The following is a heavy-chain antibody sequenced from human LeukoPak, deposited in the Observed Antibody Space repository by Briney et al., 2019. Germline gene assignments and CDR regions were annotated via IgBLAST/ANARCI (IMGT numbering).Heavy chain of an antibody. D-gene: IGHD3-16*01. J-gene: IGHJ5*02. CDR2: IIPIFGTA. CDR3: ARDGLLGVFYQGWFDP. Sequence: PMASVKVSCKASGYTFTGYYMHWVRQAPGQGLEWMGGIIPIFGTANYAQKFQGRVTITADESTSTAYMELSSLRSEDTAVYYCARDGLLGVFYQGWFDPWGQGTLVTVSS. CDR1: GYTFTGYY. V-gene: IGHV1-69*13.